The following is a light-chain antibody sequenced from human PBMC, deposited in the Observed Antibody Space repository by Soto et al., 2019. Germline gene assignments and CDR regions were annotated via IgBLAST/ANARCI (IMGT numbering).Light chain of an antibody. V-gene: IGKV1-39*01. J-gene: IGKJ4*01. Sequence: IQLTQSQTSLSASVGDRVTMPCRASQGIDSYLAWYQRKPGEAPKLLIYAASSLQSGVPSRFSGSGSGTDFTLTISSLQPEDFATYYCQQSYSTLSLTFGGGTKVDIK. CDR1: QGIDSY. CDR2: AAS. CDR3: QQSYSTLSLT.